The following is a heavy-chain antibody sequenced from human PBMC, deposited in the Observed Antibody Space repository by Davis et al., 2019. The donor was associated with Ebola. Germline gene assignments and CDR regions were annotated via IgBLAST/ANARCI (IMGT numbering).Heavy chain of an antibody. CDR3: ARSLGDIVLVPAALVPDY. CDR1: GFTFDDYA. J-gene: IGHJ4*02. Sequence: GESLKISCAASGFTFDDYAMTWVRQAPGKGLEWVSGFNWNGGSSGFPDSVTGRFTIPRDNAKNSLYLQMNSLRDEETAVYFCARSLGDIVLVPAALVPDYWGQGTLVTVSS. V-gene: IGHV3-20*04. D-gene: IGHD2-2*01. CDR2: FNWNGGSS.